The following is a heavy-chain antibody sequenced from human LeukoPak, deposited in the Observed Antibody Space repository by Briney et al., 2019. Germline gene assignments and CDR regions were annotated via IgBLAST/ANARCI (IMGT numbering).Heavy chain of an antibody. CDR1: GGSFSSGDYY. D-gene: IGHD1-14*01. Sequence: SQTLSLTCTVSGGSFSSGDYYWSWIRQTPGTGLEWIGYIYYSGITYYNPSLKSRVSISIETSKNQFSLNLTSVTAADTAVYRCARAVGKSNWFDPWGLGTLVTVSS. CDR3: ARAVGKSNWFDP. J-gene: IGHJ5*02. CDR2: IYYSGIT. V-gene: IGHV4-30-4*01.